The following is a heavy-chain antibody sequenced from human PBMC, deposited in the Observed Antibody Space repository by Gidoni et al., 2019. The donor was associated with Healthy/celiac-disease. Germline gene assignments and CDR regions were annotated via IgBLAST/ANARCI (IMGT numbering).Heavy chain of an antibody. J-gene: IGHJ6*02. CDR1: GFTVSSNY. Sequence: EVQLVESGGGLIQPGGSLRRSCAASGFTVSSNYMSWVRQAPGKGLEWVPVIYSGGSTYYADSVKGRFTISRDNSKNTLVLQMNSLRSEDTAVYYCARELVMDTAYYYGMDVWGQGTTVTVSS. D-gene: IGHD5-18*01. CDR3: ARELVMDTAYYYGMDV. V-gene: IGHV3-53*01. CDR2: IYSGGST.